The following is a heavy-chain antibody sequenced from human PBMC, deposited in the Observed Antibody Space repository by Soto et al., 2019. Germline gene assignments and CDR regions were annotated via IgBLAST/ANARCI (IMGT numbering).Heavy chain of an antibody. J-gene: IGHJ4*02. CDR1: GFSISSYY. V-gene: IGHV4-59*08. CDR3: ARHNYGSGSTYFDY. Sequence: PSETLSLTCTVPGFSISSYYWSWIRQPPGKGLEWIGYIYYSGSTNYNPSLKSRVTISVDTSKNQFSLKLNSMTAADTAVYYCARHNYGSGSTYFDYWGQGTLVTVSS. CDR2: IYYSGST. D-gene: IGHD3-10*01.